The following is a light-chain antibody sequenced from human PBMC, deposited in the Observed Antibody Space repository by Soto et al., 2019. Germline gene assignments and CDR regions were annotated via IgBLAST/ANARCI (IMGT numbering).Light chain of an antibody. CDR3: MQAAQFPPYT. Sequence: EIVLTQTPLSSPVTLGQPASISCRSSQSLVHSDGNTYLSWLQQRPGQPQRLLIYQLSNRFSGVPDRFTRSGAVTDFTLKISRVEAEDVGVYYCMQAAQFPPYTFGQGTKLEIK. CDR1: QSLVHSDGNTY. CDR2: QLS. J-gene: IGKJ2*01. V-gene: IGKV2-24*01.